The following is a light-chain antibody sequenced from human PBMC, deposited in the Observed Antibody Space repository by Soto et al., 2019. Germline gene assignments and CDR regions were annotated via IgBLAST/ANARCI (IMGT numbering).Light chain of an antibody. V-gene: IGKV3-15*01. CDR2: GAS. J-gene: IGKJ1*01. Sequence: EIVMTQSPATLSVSPVERATLSCRSSQSLSSNLAWYQPKPGQAPRLLIYGASTRATVVPARFSGSGSWTEFTLPISSLQSEDFAVYYFQQYNNEWTFGEGTKVEI. CDR3: QQYNNEWT. CDR1: QSLSSN.